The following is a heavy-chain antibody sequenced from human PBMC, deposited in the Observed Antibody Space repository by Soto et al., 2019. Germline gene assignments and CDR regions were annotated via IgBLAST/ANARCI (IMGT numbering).Heavy chain of an antibody. V-gene: IGHV3-15*01. CDR2: IKSKTDGGTA. J-gene: IGHJ4*02. Sequence: PGGSLRLSCVASGFNLSHPWMTWVRRAGGKGLEWVGRIKSKTDGGTADYAAPVKGRATISRDDSKNTVYPHMNSLKTEDAAVYYCTFAVYYEILTGSHNVNDWGQGVLVTVS. CDR1: GFNLSHPW. D-gene: IGHD3-9*01. CDR3: TFAVYYEILTGSHNVND.